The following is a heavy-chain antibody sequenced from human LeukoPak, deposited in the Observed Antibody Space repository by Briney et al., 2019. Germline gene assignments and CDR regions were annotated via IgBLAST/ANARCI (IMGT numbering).Heavy chain of an antibody. CDR2: IVVGSGNT. Sequence: SVKVSCKASGFTFTSSAMQWVRQARGQRLEWIGWIVVGSGNTNYAQKFQERVTITRDMSTSTAYMELSGLRSEDTAVYYCAASLGDPPFWFDPWGQGTLVTVSS. D-gene: IGHD4-17*01. J-gene: IGHJ5*02. CDR3: AASLGDPPFWFDP. V-gene: IGHV1-58*02. CDR1: GFTFTSSA.